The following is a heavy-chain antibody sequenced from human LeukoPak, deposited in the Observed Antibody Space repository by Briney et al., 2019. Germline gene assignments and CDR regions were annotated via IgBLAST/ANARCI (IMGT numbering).Heavy chain of an antibody. D-gene: IGHD6-19*01. V-gene: IGHV6-1*01. Sequence: SQTLSLTCAISGDSVSSNSVAWNWIRQSPSRGLEWLTRTYFRSKWYNQYAVSVKSRITINPDTSKNQLSLHLNSMTPEDTAVYYCAREYSSTFDIWGQGTMVTVSS. CDR1: GDSVSSNSVA. J-gene: IGHJ3*02. CDR3: AREYSSTFDI. CDR2: TYFRSKWYN.